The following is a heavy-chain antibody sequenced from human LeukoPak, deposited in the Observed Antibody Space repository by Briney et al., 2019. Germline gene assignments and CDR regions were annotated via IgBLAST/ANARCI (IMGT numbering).Heavy chain of an antibody. CDR2: IKSKTDGGTT. Sequence: GGSLRLSCVASGFTFSNAWMSWVRQAPGKGLEWVGRIKSKTDGGTTDYAAPVKGRFTISRDDSKNTLYLQMNSLKTEDTAVYYCTTSPPVTSGSYSAWGQGTLVTVSS. V-gene: IGHV3-15*01. D-gene: IGHD1-26*01. CDR1: GFTFSNAW. J-gene: IGHJ4*02. CDR3: TTSPPVTSGSYSA.